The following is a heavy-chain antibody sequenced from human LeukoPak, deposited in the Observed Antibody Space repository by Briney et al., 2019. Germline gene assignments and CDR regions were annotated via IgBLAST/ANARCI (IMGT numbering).Heavy chain of an antibody. J-gene: IGHJ4*02. CDR1: GGSFSGYY. V-gene: IGHV4-34*01. Sequence: SETLSLTCAVYGGSFSGYYWSWIRQPPGKGLEWIGEINHSGTTNYNPSLKSRVTISADTSKNQFSLNLTSVTAADTAVYYCARVPSGSAWYGLGYWGQGTLVTVSS. CDR2: INHSGTT. D-gene: IGHD6-19*01. CDR3: ARVPSGSAWYGLGY.